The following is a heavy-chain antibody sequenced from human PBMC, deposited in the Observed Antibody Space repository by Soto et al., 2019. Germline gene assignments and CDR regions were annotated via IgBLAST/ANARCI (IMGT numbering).Heavy chain of an antibody. CDR1: GYTFSNYL. Sequence: QVQLVQSGAEVKKPGASVKVSCKASGYTFSNYLLHRVRQAPGQGLEWMGWINAGNGHTKYSQKFQGRVTFTRDTSATTAYIGLSSLRSEDTAVYYCASPSYGSGSYYWGQGTLVTVSS. J-gene: IGHJ4*02. V-gene: IGHV1-3*01. D-gene: IGHD3-10*01. CDR2: INAGNGHT. CDR3: ASPSYGSGSYY.